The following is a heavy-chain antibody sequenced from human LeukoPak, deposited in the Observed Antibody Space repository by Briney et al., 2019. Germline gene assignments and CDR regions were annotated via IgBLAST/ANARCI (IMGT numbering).Heavy chain of an antibody. Sequence: ASVKVSCKASGYTFTGYYMHWVRQAPGQGLEWMGWINPNSGGTNYAQKFQGRVTMTRDTSTSTAYMELRSLRSDDTAVYYCARLSTSAPYYYYYMDVWGKGTTVTVSS. CDR1: GYTFTGYY. CDR3: ARLSTSAPYYYYYMDV. V-gene: IGHV1-2*02. J-gene: IGHJ6*03. D-gene: IGHD3-16*01. CDR2: INPNSGGT.